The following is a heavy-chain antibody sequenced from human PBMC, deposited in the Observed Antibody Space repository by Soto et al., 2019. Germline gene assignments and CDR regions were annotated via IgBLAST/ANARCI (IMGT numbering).Heavy chain of an antibody. V-gene: IGHV1-69*01. CDR2: FIPIFGTA. CDR3: ARDRGRGGYYDSSGYTYYGMDV. J-gene: IGHJ6*02. Sequence: QVQLVQSGAEVKKPGSSVKVSCKASGGTFSSYAISWVRQAPGQGLEWVGGFIPIFGTANYAQKFQGRVTITADESTSTAYMELSSLRSEDTAVYYCARDRGRGGYYDSSGYTYYGMDVWGQGTTVTVSS. D-gene: IGHD3-22*01. CDR1: GGTFSSYA.